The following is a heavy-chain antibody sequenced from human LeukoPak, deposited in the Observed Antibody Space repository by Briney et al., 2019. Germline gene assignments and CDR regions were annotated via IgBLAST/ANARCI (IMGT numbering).Heavy chain of an antibody. CDR2: INTDGSST. J-gene: IGHJ4*02. CDR3: TRQSENFSLDS. D-gene: IGHD3-3*01. V-gene: IGHV3-74*01. CDR1: GFTFSSHW. Sequence: GGSLRLSCAASGFTFSSHWMHWVRQAPGKGLVWVSRINTDGSSTSYADSVKGRFTISRDNAKNTLYLQMNSPRAEDTAVYFCTRQSENFSLDSWGQGTLVTVSS.